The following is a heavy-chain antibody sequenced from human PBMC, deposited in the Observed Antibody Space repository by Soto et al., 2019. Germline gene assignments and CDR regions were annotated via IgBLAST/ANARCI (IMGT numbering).Heavy chain of an antibody. CDR2: RYYSECT. CDR3: ARTKCSGGSCYSWSLDY. CDR1: GGSITTGGYY. D-gene: IGHD2-15*01. J-gene: IGHJ4*02. V-gene: IGHV4-31*03. Sequence: SETLSLTCTVSGGSITTGGYYWSWIRQLPGKGLEWIGHRYYSECTYYNPSLKSRVSISLDTSKNQFSLKLSFVTAADTAMYYCARTKCSGGSCYSWSLDYWGQGTPVTVSS.